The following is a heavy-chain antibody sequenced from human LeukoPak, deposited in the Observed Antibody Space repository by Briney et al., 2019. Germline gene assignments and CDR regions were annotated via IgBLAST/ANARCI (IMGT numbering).Heavy chain of an antibody. CDR1: GGSFSGYY. CDR2: INHSGST. V-gene: IGHV4-34*01. J-gene: IGHJ3*02. CDR3: ARDAFDI. Sequence: PSETLSLTCAVYGGSFSGYYWNWIRQPPGKGLEWIGEINHSGSTNYNPSLKSRATISVDTSKNQFSLKLSSVTAADTAVYYCARDAFDIWGQGTIVTVPS.